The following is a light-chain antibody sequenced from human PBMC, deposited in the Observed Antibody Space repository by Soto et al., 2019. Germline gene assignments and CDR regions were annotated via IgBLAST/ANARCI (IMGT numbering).Light chain of an antibody. V-gene: IGKV2-28*01. J-gene: IGKJ1*01. CDR1: QSLLYSNGYNY. CDR3: MQALQSXT. CDR2: LGS. Sequence: DIVMTQSPLSLPVTPGEPASISCRSSQSLLYSNGYNYLDWYLQKPGQSPQLLIYLGSNRASGVPDRFSGSGSGTDFTLKISRVEAEDVGVYYCMQALQSXTFGQRTKV.